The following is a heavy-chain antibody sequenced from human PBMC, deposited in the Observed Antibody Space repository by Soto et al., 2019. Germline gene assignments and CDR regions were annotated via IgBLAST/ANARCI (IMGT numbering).Heavy chain of an antibody. J-gene: IGHJ6*02. D-gene: IGHD3-22*01. Sequence: GESLKISCKGSGYNFINYWIGWVRQMPGKGLEWMGIIYPGDSATRYSPSFQGQVTISADKSISTAYLQWTSLKASDTAMYFCARQDSCGYYYYGVDVWGQGTTVTVSS. CDR1: GYNFINYW. V-gene: IGHV5-51*01. CDR3: ARQDSCGYYYYGVDV. CDR2: IYPGDSAT.